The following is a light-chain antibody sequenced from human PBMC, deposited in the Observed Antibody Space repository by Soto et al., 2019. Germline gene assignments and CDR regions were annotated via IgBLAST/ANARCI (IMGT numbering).Light chain of an antibody. Sequence: EIVMTQSPGTLSVSPGEGATLSCRASQSVSSNLAWYQQKPGQAPRLLIYGASTRATGIPARFSGSGSGTEFTLTISSLQSEDFAVYYCQQYNNWPRALTFGGGTKVEIK. V-gene: IGKV3-15*01. CDR3: QQYNNWPRALT. J-gene: IGKJ4*01. CDR2: GAS. CDR1: QSVSSN.